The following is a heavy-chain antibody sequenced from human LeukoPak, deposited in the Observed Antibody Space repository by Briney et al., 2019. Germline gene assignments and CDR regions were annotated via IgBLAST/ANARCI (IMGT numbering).Heavy chain of an antibody. CDR1: GGSISSYY. D-gene: IGHD6-19*01. Sequence: SETLSLTCTVSGGSISSYYWSWIRQPPGKGLEWIGYIYYSGSTNYNPSLKSRVTISVDTSKNQFSLKLSSVTAADTAVYYCARILPYSSGWYFDYWGQGTLVTVSS. CDR2: IYYSGST. J-gene: IGHJ4*02. CDR3: ARILPYSSGWYFDY. V-gene: IGHV4-59*08.